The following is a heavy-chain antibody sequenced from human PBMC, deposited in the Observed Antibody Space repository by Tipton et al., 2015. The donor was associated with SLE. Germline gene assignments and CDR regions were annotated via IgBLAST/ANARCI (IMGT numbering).Heavy chain of an antibody. Sequence: SLRLSSAASGFTVSSNYMSWVRQAPGKGLEWVSVIYSGGSTHYADSVKGRFTIPRDNAKNSLYLQMNSLRAEDTTVYYCARDRAWMIEVDYWGQGTLVTDSS. CDR2: IYSGGST. V-gene: IGHV3-66*01. D-gene: IGHD3-22*01. J-gene: IGHJ4*02. CDR1: GFTVSSNY. CDR3: ARDRAWMIEVDY.